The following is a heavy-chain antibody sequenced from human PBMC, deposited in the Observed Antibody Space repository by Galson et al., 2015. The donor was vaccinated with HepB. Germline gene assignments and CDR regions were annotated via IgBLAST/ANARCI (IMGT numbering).Heavy chain of an antibody. CDR3: ARGTSVYCTRATYYREGSFDY. CDR2: LWYDGSNR. CDR1: GFTFGNYG. V-gene: IGHV3-33*01. J-gene: IGHJ4*02. D-gene: IGHD2-8*01. Sequence: SLRLSCAASGFTFGNYGMHWVRQAPGMGLEWVAVLWYDGSNRYYVDSVKGRFTISRDNSKNTLYLQMTSLRAKDPAVYYCARGTSVYCTRATYYREGSFDYWGQGTLVTVSS.